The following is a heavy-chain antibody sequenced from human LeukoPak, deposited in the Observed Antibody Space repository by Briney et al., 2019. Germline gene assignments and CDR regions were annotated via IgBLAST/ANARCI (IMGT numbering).Heavy chain of an antibody. CDR2: IDASGGAT. V-gene: IGHV3-23*01. CDR3: AKGSGSGWYGWFAP. J-gene: IGHJ5*02. CDR1: GFSFSNYA. D-gene: IGHD6-19*01. Sequence: GESLRLSCAASGFSFSNYAMYWVRQAPGKGLEWVSSIDASGGATYYADFVKGRFTISRDNSKNTFYLQMNSLRGEDTAVYSCAKGSGSGWYGWFAPWGQGTLVTVSS.